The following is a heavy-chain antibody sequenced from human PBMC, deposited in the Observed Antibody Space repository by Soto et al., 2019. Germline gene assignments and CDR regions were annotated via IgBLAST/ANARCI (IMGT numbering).Heavy chain of an antibody. CDR2: IVVGSGNT. CDR1: GFTFTSSA. CDR3: AAVHCSSTSCHISDAFDI. V-gene: IGHV1-58*01. D-gene: IGHD2-2*02. Sequence: SVKVSCKASGFTFTSSAVQWVRQARGQRLEWIGWIVVGSGNTNYAQKFQERVTITRDMSTSTAYMELSSLRSEDTAVYYCAAVHCSSTSCHISDAFDIWGQGTMVTVSS. J-gene: IGHJ3*02.